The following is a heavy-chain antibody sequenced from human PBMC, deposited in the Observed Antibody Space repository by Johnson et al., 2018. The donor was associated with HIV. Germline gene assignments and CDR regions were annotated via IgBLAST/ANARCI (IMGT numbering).Heavy chain of an antibody. D-gene: IGHD6-6*01. V-gene: IGHV3-20*04. J-gene: IGHJ3*02. CDR1: GFTVSSNY. CDR3: ARELRIAARGLAFDI. CDR2: INYNGGST. Sequence: VQLVESGGGLVKPGGSLRLSCAASGFTVSSNYMNWVRQTPGKGLEWVSGINYNGGSTGYADSVRDRFSISRDNAKNSLYLQMDSLRAEDTAMYYCARELRIAARGLAFDIWGRGTMVTVSS.